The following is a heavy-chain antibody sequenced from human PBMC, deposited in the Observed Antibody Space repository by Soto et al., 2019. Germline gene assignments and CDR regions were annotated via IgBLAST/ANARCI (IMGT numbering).Heavy chain of an antibody. D-gene: IGHD3-16*01. CDR3: ARATIMITFGGPLDWFDP. CDR2: IYYSGST. CDR1: GGSISNGDYY. Sequence: QVQLQESGPGLVKLSQTLSLTCTVSGGSISNGDYYWSWIRQPPGKGLEWIGYIYYSGSTYYNPSLKSRVTISVDTSKNQFSLKLSSVTAADTAVYYCARATIMITFGGPLDWFDPWGQGTLVTVSS. J-gene: IGHJ5*02. V-gene: IGHV4-30-4*01.